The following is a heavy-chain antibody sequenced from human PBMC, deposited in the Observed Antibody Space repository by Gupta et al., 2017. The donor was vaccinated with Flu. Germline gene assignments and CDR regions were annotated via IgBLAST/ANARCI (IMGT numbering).Heavy chain of an antibody. Sequence: MHWVRQVPGKGLEWVSGVSGSGDSTYYVDSVKGRFFISKDASSSTLHLQMNSLRAEDTAFYYCVKGQDYDVLGLQFYFDSWGQGALVTVSS. V-gene: IGHV3-23*01. CDR3: VKGQDYDVLGLQFYFDS. D-gene: IGHD3-9*01. J-gene: IGHJ4*02. CDR2: VSGSGDST.